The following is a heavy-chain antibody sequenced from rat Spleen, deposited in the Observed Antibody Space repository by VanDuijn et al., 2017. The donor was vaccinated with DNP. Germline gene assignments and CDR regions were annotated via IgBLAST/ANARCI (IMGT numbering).Heavy chain of an antibody. CDR1: GFSLTDYS. J-gene: IGHJ4*01. Sequence: EVQLKESGPGLVQPSQTLSLTCTVSGFSLTDYSVHWIRQPPGKGLEWVGVMWTGGSTAYNSLLKSRLSISRDTSKSQVFLNMNSLQTEDTATYYCARYSTDYVMDAWGQGASVTVSS. CDR2: MWTGGST. D-gene: IGHD1-2*01. CDR3: ARYSTDYVMDA. V-gene: IGHV2S63*01.